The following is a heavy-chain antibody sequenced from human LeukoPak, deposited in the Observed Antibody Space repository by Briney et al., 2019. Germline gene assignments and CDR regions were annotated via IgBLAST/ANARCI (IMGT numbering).Heavy chain of an antibody. Sequence: GASVKVSCKASGGTFSSYAISWVRQAPGQGLEWMGGIIPIFGTANYAQKFQGRVTITADESTSTAYMELSSLRSEDTAVYYCARISPYYYYDSSGYYFDYWGQGTLVTVSS. V-gene: IGHV1-69*13. J-gene: IGHJ4*02. CDR3: ARISPYYYYDSSGYYFDY. CDR2: IIPIFGTA. D-gene: IGHD3-22*01. CDR1: GGTFSSYA.